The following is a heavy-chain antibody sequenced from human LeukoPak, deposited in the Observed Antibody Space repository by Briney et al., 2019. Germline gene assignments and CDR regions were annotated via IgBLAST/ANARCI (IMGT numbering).Heavy chain of an antibody. CDR3: AREDYYGSGSYFDY. V-gene: IGHV1-2*02. J-gene: IGHJ4*02. D-gene: IGHD3-10*01. CDR2: INPNSGGT. CDR1: GYTITGYY. Sequence: ASVKVSCKASGYTITGYYIHWVRQAPGQGLEWRGWINPNSGGTNYAQKFQGRVTMTRDTSISTAYMELSRLRSDDTAVYYCAREDYYGSGSYFDYWGQGTLVTVSS.